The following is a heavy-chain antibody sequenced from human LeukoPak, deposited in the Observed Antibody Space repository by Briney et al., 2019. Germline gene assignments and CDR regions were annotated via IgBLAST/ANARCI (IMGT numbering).Heavy chain of an antibody. Sequence: ASVKVSCKASGYTFTGYYMHWVRQAPGQGLEWMGWINPNSGGTYYAQKFQGRVTMTRDTSISTAYMELSRLRSDDTAVYYCARSSTSERPDFDYWGQGTLVTVSS. CDR3: ARSSTSERPDFDY. CDR1: GYTFTGYY. V-gene: IGHV1-2*02. J-gene: IGHJ4*02. D-gene: IGHD2-2*01. CDR2: INPNSGGT.